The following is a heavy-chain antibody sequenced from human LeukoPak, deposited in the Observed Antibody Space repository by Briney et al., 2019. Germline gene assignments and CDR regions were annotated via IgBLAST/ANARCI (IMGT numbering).Heavy chain of an antibody. V-gene: IGHV4-4*07. CDR2: VYTSATT. D-gene: IGHD3-16*01. Sequence: SETLSLTCSVSGDSISSFFWTWIRQPAGKGLEWIGRVYTSATTNYNPSLKSRVTMSVDTSKNEVSLSLASVTAADTAVYYCAGGGQWFDPWGPGTLVIVSS. CDR3: AGGGQWFDP. CDR1: GDSISSFF. J-gene: IGHJ5*02.